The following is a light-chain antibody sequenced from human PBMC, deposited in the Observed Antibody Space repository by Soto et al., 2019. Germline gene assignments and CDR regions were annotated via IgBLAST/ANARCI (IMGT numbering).Light chain of an antibody. CDR1: QSVSRN. CDR3: QQYGDWPPET. V-gene: IGKV3-15*01. J-gene: IGKJ2*01. CDR2: GAS. Sequence: EVVLTQSPATLSVSPGDRATLSCRASQSVSRNLAWYQQKPGHAPRLLIYGASTRATGVPARFSGSGSATEFHLSIGSVQSEDVAVYYCQQYGDWPPETFGQGSKVEI.